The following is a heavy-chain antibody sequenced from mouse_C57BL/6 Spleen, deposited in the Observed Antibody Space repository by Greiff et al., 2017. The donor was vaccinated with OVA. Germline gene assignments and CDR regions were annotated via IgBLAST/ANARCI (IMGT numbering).Heavy chain of an antibody. CDR2: IYPGDGGT. D-gene: IGHD1-1*01. CDR1: GYAFSSSW. CDR3: EGPIYYYGSSYGDFEV. Sequence: VQLQESGPELVKPGASVKISCKASGYAFSSSWMNWVKQRPGQGLEWIGRIYPGDGGTNYNGKFKGKATLTADKSSSTAYMQLSSLTSEDSAVYFCEGPIYYYGSSYGDFEVWGTGTTVTVAS. J-gene: IGHJ1*03. V-gene: IGHV1-82*01.